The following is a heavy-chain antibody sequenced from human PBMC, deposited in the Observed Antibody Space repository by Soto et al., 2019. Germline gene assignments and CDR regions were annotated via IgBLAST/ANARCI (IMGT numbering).Heavy chain of an antibody. Sequence: PGGSLRLSCAASGFTFSSYEMNWVRQAPGKGLEWVSYISSSGSTIYYADSVKGRFTISRDNAKNSLYLQMNSLRAEDTAVYYCATSAAGYYYGMGVWGQGTTVTVSS. CDR3: ATSAAGYYYGMGV. CDR2: ISSSGSTI. J-gene: IGHJ6*02. V-gene: IGHV3-48*03. D-gene: IGHD6-13*01. CDR1: GFTFSSYE.